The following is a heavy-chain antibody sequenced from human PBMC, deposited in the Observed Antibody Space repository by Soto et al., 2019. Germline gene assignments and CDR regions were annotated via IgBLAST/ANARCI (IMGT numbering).Heavy chain of an antibody. J-gene: IGHJ6*02. V-gene: IGHV5-51*01. CDR2: IFPGDSDT. D-gene: IGHD1-1*01. Sequence: GESLKISCKTSGYSFTDYWIAWVRQMPGKGLEWMGIIFPGDSDTRYSPSFQGQVIISADKSITTAYLQWSSLKASDTAMYYCARLSRLQRRGIQYSYSGMDVWGQGTTVTVSS. CDR1: GYSFTDYW. CDR3: ARLSRLQRRGIQYSYSGMDV.